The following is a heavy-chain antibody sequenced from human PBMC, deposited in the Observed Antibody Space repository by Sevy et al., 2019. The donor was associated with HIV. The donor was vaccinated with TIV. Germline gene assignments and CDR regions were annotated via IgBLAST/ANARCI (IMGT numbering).Heavy chain of an antibody. V-gene: IGHV3-7*01. CDR1: GFNFNSHW. CDR2: LNEDGSEK. D-gene: IGHD6-19*01. J-gene: IGHJ4*02. Sequence: GGSLRLSCTASGFNFNSHWMIWVRQAPGKGLEWVANLNEDGSEKYYVDSVKGRFTVSSDNAKNSLYLQLNSLGGEDTAIYCCEGGNDGWDYWGQGTLVTVSS. CDR3: EGGNDGWDY.